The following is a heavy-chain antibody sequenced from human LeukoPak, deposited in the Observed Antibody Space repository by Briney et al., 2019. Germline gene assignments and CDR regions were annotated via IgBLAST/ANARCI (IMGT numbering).Heavy chain of an antibody. CDR3: ARGRGETMAWYDAFDI. V-gene: IGHV4-59*01. D-gene: IGHD3-10*01. CDR2: IYYSVNT. CDR1: GGSISSYY. J-gene: IGHJ3*02. Sequence: SETLSLTCTVSGGSISSYYWSWIRQPPGKGLEWIGYIYYSVNTNYNPSLKSRVTISVDTSNNRFSLKLSSVTAADTAVYYCARGRGETMAWYDAFDIWGQGTMVTVSS.